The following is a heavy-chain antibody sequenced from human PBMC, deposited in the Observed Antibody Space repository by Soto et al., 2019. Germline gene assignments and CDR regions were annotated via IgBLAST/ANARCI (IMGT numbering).Heavy chain of an antibody. J-gene: IGHJ4*02. V-gene: IGHV3-11*06. CDR1: GFTFNDYY. Sequence: VQLVESGGGLVKPGGSLRLSCVASGFTFNDYYMSWIRQAPGKGLEWVSYISSSSGYTNYADSVKGRFTIYRDNARNSLYLQMNSLRAGDTAVYYCARGGTTVTDFWGQGTLVTVSS. D-gene: IGHD4-17*01. CDR3: ARGGTTVTDF. CDR2: ISSSSGYT.